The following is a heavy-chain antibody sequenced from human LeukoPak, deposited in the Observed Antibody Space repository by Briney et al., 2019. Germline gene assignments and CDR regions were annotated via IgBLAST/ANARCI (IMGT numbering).Heavy chain of an antibody. CDR1: GFTFSNYA. V-gene: IGHV3-23*01. J-gene: IGHJ4*02. CDR2: ISSSAGGT. D-gene: IGHD3-3*01. Sequence: GGSLRLSCAASGFTFSNYAMGWVRQAPGEGLEWVSAISSSAGGTYYADSVKGRFTISRNNSKNTLCLQMNSLRAEDTAVYYCAKAVDFWSGYRSYYFDYWGQGTLVTVSS. CDR3: AKAVDFWSGYRSYYFDY.